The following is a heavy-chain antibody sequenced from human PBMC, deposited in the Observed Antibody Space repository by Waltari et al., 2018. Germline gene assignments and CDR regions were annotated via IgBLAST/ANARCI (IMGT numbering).Heavy chain of an antibody. D-gene: IGHD2-2*01. J-gene: IGHJ4*02. CDR2: VNPNGGST. V-gene: IGHV1-46*04. CDR1: GYTFTDFY. Sequence: QVQLVQSGAEVKKPGASVKVSCKASGYTFTDFYMRWVRQAPGQGLEWMGIVNPNGGSTTYAQKLQDRVTMTRDTSTSTVYMELSSLRSEDTAVYYCARAGSTLIWGVAEWGQGTLVTVSS. CDR3: ARAGSTLIWGVAE.